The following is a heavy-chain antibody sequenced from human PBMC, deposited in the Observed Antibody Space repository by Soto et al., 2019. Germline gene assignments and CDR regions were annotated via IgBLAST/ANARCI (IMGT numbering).Heavy chain of an antibody. V-gene: IGHV2-5*02. D-gene: IGHD3-9*01. Sequence: SGPTLVKPTQTLTLTCTFSGFSLSTSGVGVGWIRQPPGKALEWLALIYWDDDKRYSPTLKSRLTITKDTSKNQVVLTMTNMDAVDTATYYCAHLRLVRGAFDIWGQGTMVTVSS. CDR3: AHLRLVRGAFDI. J-gene: IGHJ3*02. CDR2: IYWDDDK. CDR1: GFSLSTSGVG.